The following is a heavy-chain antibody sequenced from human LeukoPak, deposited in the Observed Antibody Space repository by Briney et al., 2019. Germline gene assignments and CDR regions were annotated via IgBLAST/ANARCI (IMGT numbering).Heavy chain of an antibody. CDR2: SNPSGDST. CDR1: GYTFTNYY. Sequence: GASVKVSCKASGYTFTNYYIHWVRQAPGHGLEWLGISNPSGDSTNYAQKFQGRVTMTRDTSTSTVCMDLSSLRSEDTAVYYCARWTTTFLDYWGQGTLVTVSS. V-gene: IGHV1-46*01. J-gene: IGHJ4*02. D-gene: IGHD1-1*01. CDR3: ARWTTTFLDY.